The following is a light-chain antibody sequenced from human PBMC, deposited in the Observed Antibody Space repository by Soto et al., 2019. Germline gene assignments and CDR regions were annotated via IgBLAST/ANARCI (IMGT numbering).Light chain of an antibody. V-gene: IGLV1-40*01. CDR3: QSYDSSLSCWV. CDR2: GNT. CDR1: SSNIGAGYD. Sequence: QSVLTQPPSVSGAPGQRVTISCTGSSSNIGAGYDVHWYQQLPGTAPKLLIYGNTNRPSGVPDRFSASKSGTSASLAITGLQAGDEADYYCQSYDSSLSCWVFGGGTKLTVL. J-gene: IGLJ3*02.